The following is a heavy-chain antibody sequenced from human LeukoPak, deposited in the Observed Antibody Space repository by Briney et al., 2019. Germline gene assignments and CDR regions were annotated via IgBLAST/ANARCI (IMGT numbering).Heavy chain of an antibody. CDR1: GFTFDDYA. CDR3: SKAYSTGWNIDS. J-gene: IGHJ4*02. V-gene: IGHV3-9*01. CDR2: ISWSSGSI. Sequence: PGRSLRLSCAASGFTFDDYAMHWVRQAPGKGLGWVSGISWSSGSIDYTDSVKGRFTISRDNAKNSLYLQMNSLRADDTAFYYCSKAYSTGWNIDSWGQGTLVTVSS. D-gene: IGHD6-19*01.